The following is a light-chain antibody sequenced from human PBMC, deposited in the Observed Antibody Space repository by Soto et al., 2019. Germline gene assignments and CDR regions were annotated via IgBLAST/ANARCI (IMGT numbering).Light chain of an antibody. CDR1: QRISSW. CDR2: MAS. CDR3: QQYSRQAT. Sequence: DIQMTQSPSSLSASVGDRLTITCRARQRISSWLACCQQKPGKAPKPLNYMASSLESRVPPSFSGSGGGTEFTLTISSLQPDDFATYYCQQYSRQATFGQETKV. V-gene: IGKV1-5*03. J-gene: IGKJ1*01.